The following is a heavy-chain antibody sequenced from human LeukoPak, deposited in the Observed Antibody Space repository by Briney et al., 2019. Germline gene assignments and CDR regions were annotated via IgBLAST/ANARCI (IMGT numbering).Heavy chain of an antibody. D-gene: IGHD1-26*01. CDR1: GFTFDDYG. J-gene: IGHJ4*02. V-gene: IGHV3-7*01. CDR3: ARDKIVGATYFDY. Sequence: GGSLRLSCAAPGFTFDDYGMSWVRQAPGKGLEWVVNIKQDGSEKYYVDSVKGRFTISRDNAKNSLYLQMNSLRAEDTAVYYCARDKIVGATYFDYWGQGTLVTVSS. CDR2: IKQDGSEK.